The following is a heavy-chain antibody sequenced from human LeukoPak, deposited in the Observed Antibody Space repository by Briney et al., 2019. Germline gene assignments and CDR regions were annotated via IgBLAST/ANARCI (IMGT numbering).Heavy chain of an antibody. D-gene: IGHD5-18*01. CDR3: ANDLGWIQLNLG. V-gene: IGHV3-23*01. Sequence: GGSLRLSCAASGFTFSSYAMHWVRQAPGKGLEWVSGITGDGATTYYADSVKGRFTISRDNSRNTVYLQMNSLRAEDTAVYYCANDLGWIQLNLGRGQGTLVTVSS. CDR2: ITGDGATT. CDR1: GFTFSSYA. J-gene: IGHJ4*02.